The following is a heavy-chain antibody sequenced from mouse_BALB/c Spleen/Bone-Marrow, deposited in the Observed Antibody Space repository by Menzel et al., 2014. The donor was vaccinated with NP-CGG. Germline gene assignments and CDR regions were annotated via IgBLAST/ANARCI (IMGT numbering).Heavy chain of an antibody. D-gene: IGHD2-4*01. V-gene: IGHV14-3*02. CDR2: IDPANGNT. CDR1: GFNIKDTY. J-gene: IGHJ1*01. Sequence: EVQLQESGAELVKPGASVKLSCTASGFNIKDTYMHWVKQRPEQGLEWIGRIDPANGNTKYDPKFQGKANITADTSSNTAYLQLSSLTSEDTAVYYCANYDYGWYFDVWGAGTTVTVSS. CDR3: ANYDYGWYFDV.